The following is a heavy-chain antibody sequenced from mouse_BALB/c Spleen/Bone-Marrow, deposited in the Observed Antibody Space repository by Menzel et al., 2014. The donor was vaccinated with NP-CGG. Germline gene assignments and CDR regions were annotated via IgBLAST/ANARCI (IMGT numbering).Heavy chain of an antibody. CDR2: IYPGDGDT. CDR3: ARRGGNPSFDY. Sequence: QVQLQQSGPELVKPGASVKISCKASGYAFSSSWMHWVMQRPGQGLEWIGRIYPGDGDTNYNGKFKGKATLTADKSSSTAYMQLSSLTSVDSAVYFCARRGGNPSFDYWGQGTTLTVSS. J-gene: IGHJ2*01. CDR1: GYAFSSSW. V-gene: IGHV1-82*01. D-gene: IGHD2-1*01.